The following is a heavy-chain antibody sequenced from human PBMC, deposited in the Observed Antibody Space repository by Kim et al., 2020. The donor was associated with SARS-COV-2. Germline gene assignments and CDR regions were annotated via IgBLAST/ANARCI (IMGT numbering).Heavy chain of an antibody. Sequence: YYADSGKGRFSISRDDSKSTLFLQMNNLTVADTAVYYCARSVGAGRWFFDLWGRGTLVSVSS. D-gene: IGHD1-26*01. J-gene: IGHJ2*01. V-gene: IGHV3-66*01. CDR3: ARSVGAGRWFFDL.